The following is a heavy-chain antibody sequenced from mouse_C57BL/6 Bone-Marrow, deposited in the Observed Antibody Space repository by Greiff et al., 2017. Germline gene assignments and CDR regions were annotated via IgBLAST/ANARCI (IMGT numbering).Heavy chain of an antibody. CDR1: GYSITSGYY. V-gene: IGHV3-6*01. CDR2: ISYDGSN. CDR3: ARGKGAWFAY. Sequence: EVKLQESGPGLVKPSQSLSLTCSVTGYSITSGYYWNWIRQFPGNKLEWMGYISYDGSNNYNTSLKNRISITRDTSKNQFFLKLNAVTTEDTATYYCARGKGAWFAYWGQGTLVTVSA. J-gene: IGHJ3*01.